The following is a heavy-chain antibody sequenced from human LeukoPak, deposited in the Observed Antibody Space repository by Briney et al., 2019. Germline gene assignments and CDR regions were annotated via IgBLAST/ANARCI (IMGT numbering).Heavy chain of an antibody. Sequence: GGSLRLSCAASGFTFSSYWMHWVRQAPGKGLVWVSRINSDGRSTSYADSVKGRFTISRDNSKNTLYLQMNSLRADDTAVYYCASRSPALDYWGQGTLVTVSS. V-gene: IGHV3-74*01. CDR1: GFTFSSYW. D-gene: IGHD2-2*01. J-gene: IGHJ4*02. CDR3: ASRSPALDY. CDR2: INSDGRST.